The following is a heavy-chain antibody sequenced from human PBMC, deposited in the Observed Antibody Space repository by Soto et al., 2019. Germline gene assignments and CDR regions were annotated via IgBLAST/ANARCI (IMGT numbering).Heavy chain of an antibody. CDR3: ARAGLGYCTSTSCHPGFDI. D-gene: IGHD2-2*01. CDR1: GFTFSSYA. V-gene: IGHV3-23*01. CDR2: ISGSGGST. J-gene: IGHJ3*02. Sequence: PGGSLRLSCAASGFTFSSYAMSWVRQAPGKGLEWVSAISGSGGSTYYADSVKGRFTISRDNSKNTLYLQMNSLRAEDTAVYYCARAGLGYCTSTSCHPGFDIWGQGTMVTVSS.